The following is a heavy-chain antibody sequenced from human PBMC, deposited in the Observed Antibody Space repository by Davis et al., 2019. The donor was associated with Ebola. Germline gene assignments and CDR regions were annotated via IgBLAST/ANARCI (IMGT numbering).Heavy chain of an antibody. J-gene: IGHJ5*02. Sequence: PGGSLRLSCAASGLTSSSYAMPRVRQAPWKGLEWVSATSGSGSSTYYADSVKGRFTISRDNSKNTLYLQMNSLRAEDTAVYYCAIEGYYYGSGSPASFDPWGQGTLVTVSS. D-gene: IGHD3-10*01. V-gene: IGHV3-23*01. CDR1: GLTSSSYA. CDR3: AIEGYYYGSGSPASFDP. CDR2: TSGSGSST.